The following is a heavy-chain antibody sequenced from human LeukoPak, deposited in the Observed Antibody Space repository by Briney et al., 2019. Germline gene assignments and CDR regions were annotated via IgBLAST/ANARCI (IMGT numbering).Heavy chain of an antibody. CDR3: SGYYYYYGMDV. Sequence: TSETLPLTCTVSGGSVSSGSYYWSWIRQPPGKGLEWIGYIYYSGSTNYNPSLKSRVTISVDTSKNQFSLKLSSVTAADTAVYYCSGYYYYYGMDVWGQGTTVTVSS. CDR2: IYYSGST. J-gene: IGHJ6*02. CDR1: GGSVSSGSYY. V-gene: IGHV4-61*01.